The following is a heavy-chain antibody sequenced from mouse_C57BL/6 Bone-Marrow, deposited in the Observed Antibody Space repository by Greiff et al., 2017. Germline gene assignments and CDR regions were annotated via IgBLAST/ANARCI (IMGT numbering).Heavy chain of an antibody. J-gene: IGHJ3*01. CDR2: LDPSDSYT. V-gene: IGHV1-69*01. D-gene: IGHD2-2*01. Sequence: QVQLQQPGAELVMPGASVKLSCKASGYTFTSYWMHWVKQRPGQGLEWIGELDPSDSYTNYNQKFKGKSTLTVDKSSSTAYMQLSSLTSEDSAVYYWARDGYDCAWFAYWGQGTLVTGSA. CDR3: ARDGYDCAWFAY. CDR1: GYTFTSYW.